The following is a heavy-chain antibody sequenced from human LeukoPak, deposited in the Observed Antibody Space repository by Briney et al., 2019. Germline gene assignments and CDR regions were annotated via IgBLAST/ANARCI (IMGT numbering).Heavy chain of an antibody. CDR2: IYYSGST. CDR1: GGSISSHY. V-gene: IGHV4-59*11. CDR3: ARSNQLGELEIYWFDP. J-gene: IGHJ5*02. D-gene: IGHD7-27*01. Sequence: SETLSLTCTVSGGSISSHYWSWIRQPPGKGLEWIGYIYYSGSTNYNPSLKSRVTISVDTSKNQFSLKQSYVTAADTDVYYCARSNQLGELEIYWFDPWGQGTLVTVSS.